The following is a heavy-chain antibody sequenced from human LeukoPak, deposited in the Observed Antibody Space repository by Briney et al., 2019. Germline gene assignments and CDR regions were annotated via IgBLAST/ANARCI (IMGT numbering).Heavy chain of an antibody. Sequence: PGGSLRLSCAVSGFTFSDHYMYWVRQAPGKGLEWVGHSRNKANSYTTEYAASVKGRFTISRDDSKNSLYLQMDSLKTEDTAVYYCARGEVATIRGPYFDYWGQGTLVTVSS. CDR3: ARGEVATIRGPYFDY. J-gene: IGHJ4*02. CDR1: GFTFSDHY. V-gene: IGHV3-72*01. CDR2: SRNKANSYTT. D-gene: IGHD5-24*01.